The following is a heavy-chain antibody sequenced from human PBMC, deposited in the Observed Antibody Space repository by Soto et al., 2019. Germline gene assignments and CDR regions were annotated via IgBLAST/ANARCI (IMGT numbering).Heavy chain of an antibody. D-gene: IGHD3-22*01. CDR2: LVPMFGTP. Sequence: QQTPGQGLEWMGGLVPMFGTPTYAEKFKGRLAISATRSTSTAYMELTSLRSEDTAVYYCARNGTYDSSFSQYTGMDGWGPGTRVNV. V-gene: IGHV1-69*06. CDR3: ARNGTYDSSFSQYTGMDG. J-gene: IGHJ6*02.